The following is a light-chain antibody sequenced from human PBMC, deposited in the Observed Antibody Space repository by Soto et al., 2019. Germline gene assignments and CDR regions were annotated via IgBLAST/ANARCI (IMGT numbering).Light chain of an antibody. CDR3: QRYGSSPLYA. Sequence: EIVLTQSPGTLSLSPGERATFSCRTSQTINTEFLAWYQQRPGLAPRLLIHGTSNMATGIPDRFSGSGSGTDFTLTNSALEPEDFAVYYCQRYGSSPLYAFGQGTKLEI. J-gene: IGKJ2*01. CDR2: GTS. V-gene: IGKV3-20*01. CDR1: QTINTEF.